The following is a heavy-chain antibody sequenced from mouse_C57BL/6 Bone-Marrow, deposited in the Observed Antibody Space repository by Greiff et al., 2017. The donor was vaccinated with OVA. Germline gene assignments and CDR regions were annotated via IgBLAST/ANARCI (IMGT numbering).Heavy chain of an antibody. J-gene: IGHJ2*01. D-gene: IGHD5-5*01. Sequence: VQLQQPGAELVMPGASVKLSCKASGYTFTSYWMHWVQQRPGQGLEWIGEIDPSDSYTNYNQKFKGKSTLTVDKSSSTAYMQLSSLTSEDSAVYYCAAYLYHLDYWGQGTTLTVSS. CDR3: AAYLYHLDY. CDR1: GYTFTSYW. V-gene: IGHV1-69*01. CDR2: IDPSDSYT.